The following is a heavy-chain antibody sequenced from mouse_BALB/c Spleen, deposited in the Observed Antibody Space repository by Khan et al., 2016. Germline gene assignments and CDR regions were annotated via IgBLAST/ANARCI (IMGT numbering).Heavy chain of an antibody. CDR1: GFSLTSYG. J-gene: IGHJ2*01. CDR2: IWSGGST. V-gene: IGHV2-2*02. Sequence: QVQLKESGPGLVQPSQSLSITCTVSGFSLTSYGVHWVRQSPGKGLEWLGVIWSGGSTDYNEAFISRLSISKDNSKSQVFFNMNSMQANDTAIYYCARTPYGSTYFDYWGQGTTLTVSS. D-gene: IGHD1-1*01. CDR3: ARTPYGSTYFDY.